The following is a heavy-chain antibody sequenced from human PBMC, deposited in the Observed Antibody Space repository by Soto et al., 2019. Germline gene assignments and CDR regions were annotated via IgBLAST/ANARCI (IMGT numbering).Heavy chain of an antibody. J-gene: IGHJ3*02. D-gene: IGHD6-25*01. V-gene: IGHV3-30-3*01. CDR2: ISYDGSNK. Sequence: PGGSLRLSCAASGFTFSSYAMHWVRQAPGKGLEWVAVISYDGSNKYYADSVKGRFTISRDNSKNTLYLQMNSLRAEDTAVYYCARGLSGTDAFDIWGQGTMVTVSS. CDR1: GFTFSSYA. CDR3: ARGLSGTDAFDI.